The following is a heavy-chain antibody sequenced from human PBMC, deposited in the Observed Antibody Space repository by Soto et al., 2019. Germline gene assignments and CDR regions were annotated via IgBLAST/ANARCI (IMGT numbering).Heavy chain of an antibody. CDR3: ARFQWFRYDSPLFDP. J-gene: IGHJ5*02. Sequence: GGSLRLSCAASGFTFSDYYMSWIRQAPGKGLEWVSYISSSSSYTNYADSVKGRFTISRDNAKNSLYLQMNSLRAEDTAVYYCARFQWFRYDSPLFDPWGQGTLVTVSS. D-gene: IGHD3-22*01. CDR2: ISSSSSYT. CDR1: GFTFSDYY. V-gene: IGHV3-11*03.